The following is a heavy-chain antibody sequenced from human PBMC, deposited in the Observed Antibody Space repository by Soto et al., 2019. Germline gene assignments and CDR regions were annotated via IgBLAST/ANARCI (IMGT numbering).Heavy chain of an antibody. CDR1: GGSISSGDYY. CDR3: ARDRDKDPEYYFDY. V-gene: IGHV4-30-4*01. CDR2: IYYSGST. J-gene: IGHJ4*02. Sequence: SETLSLTCTVSGGSISSGDYYWSWIRQPPGKGLEWIGYIYYSGSTYYNPSLKSRVTISVDTSKNQFSLKLSSVTAADTAVYYCARDRDKDPEYYFDYWGQGTLVTVSS.